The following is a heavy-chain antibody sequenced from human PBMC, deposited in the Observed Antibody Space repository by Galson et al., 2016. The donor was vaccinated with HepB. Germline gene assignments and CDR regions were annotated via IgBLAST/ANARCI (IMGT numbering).Heavy chain of an antibody. V-gene: IGHV4-39*01. CDR1: GHSISTTTYD. CDR3: ATGIAVAGKYYYHYMDV. J-gene: IGHJ6*03. CDR2: LYYTDGNT. Sequence: SETLSLTCNVSGHSISTTTYDWGWIRQPPGGGLEWIGSLYYTDGNTYYNPSLESRVTISVDTSKNQLSLRLSSVTAADTAGYYCATGIAVAGKYYYHYMDVWGKGTPATFSS. D-gene: IGHD6-19*01.